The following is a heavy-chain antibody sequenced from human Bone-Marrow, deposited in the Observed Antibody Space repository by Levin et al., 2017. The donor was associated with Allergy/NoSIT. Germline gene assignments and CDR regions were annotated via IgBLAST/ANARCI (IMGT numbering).Heavy chain of an antibody. D-gene: IGHD2-15*01. CDR2: IDPSDSYT. Sequence: GESLKISCKGSGYSFTSYWISWVRQMPGKGLEWMGRIDPSDSYTNYSPSFQGHVTISADKSISTAYLQWSSLKASDTAMYYCAFLAPNCSGGSCYSKHGGYSGDDLADSSFNYYYYYMDVWGKGTTVTVSS. J-gene: IGHJ6*03. CDR3: AFLAPNCSGGSCYSKHGGYSGDDLADSSFNYYYYYMDV. V-gene: IGHV5-10-1*01. CDR1: GYSFTSYW.